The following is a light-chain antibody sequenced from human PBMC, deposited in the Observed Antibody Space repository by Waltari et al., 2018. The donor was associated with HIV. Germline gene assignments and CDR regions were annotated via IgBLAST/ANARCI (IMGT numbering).Light chain of an antibody. Sequence: SSELTQDPAVSVALGQTVRITCQGDSLRSYYASWYQQKPGQAPVRVIYGKNNRPSGIPDRFSGSSSGNTASLTITGAHAEDEADYYCNSRDSSGNPNYVFGTGTKVTVL. CDR2: GKN. CDR3: NSRDSSGNPNYV. CDR1: SLRSYY. J-gene: IGLJ1*01. V-gene: IGLV3-19*01.